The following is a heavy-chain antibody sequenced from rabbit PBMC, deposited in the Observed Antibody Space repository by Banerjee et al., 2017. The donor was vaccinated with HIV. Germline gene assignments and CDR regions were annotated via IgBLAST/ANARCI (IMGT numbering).Heavy chain of an antibody. D-gene: IGHD4-1*01. Sequence: QEQLEESGGGLVKPEGSLTLSCTASGFSFSNKYVMCWVRQAPGKGLEWIACVYTGSSGSTVYATWAKGRFTISRTSWTTVTLQMASLTAADTATYFCARDLAGVIGWNFNLWGPGTLVTVS. CDR3: ARDLAGVIGWNFNL. CDR1: GFSFSNKYV. J-gene: IGHJ4*01. V-gene: IGHV1S45*01. CDR2: VYTGSSGST.